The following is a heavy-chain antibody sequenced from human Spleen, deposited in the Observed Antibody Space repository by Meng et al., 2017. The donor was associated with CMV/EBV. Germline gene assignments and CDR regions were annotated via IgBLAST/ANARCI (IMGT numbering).Heavy chain of an antibody. CDR2: INSGGSVT. Sequence: GGSLRLSCVASEFTFSRYSMNWVRQAPGKGLEWVSYINSGGSVTSYADSVKGRVTISRDNAKNSLDLQMNSLRAEDTAVYYCARAYTSSWYFDLWGRGTLVTVSS. CDR1: EFTFSRYS. CDR3: ARAYTSSWYFDL. D-gene: IGHD6-6*01. V-gene: IGHV3-48*04. J-gene: IGHJ2*01.